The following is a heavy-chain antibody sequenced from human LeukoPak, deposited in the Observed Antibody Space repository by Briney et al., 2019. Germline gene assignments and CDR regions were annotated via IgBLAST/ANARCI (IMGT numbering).Heavy chain of an antibody. Sequence: GGSLRLSCAASGFTFSSYSMNWVRQAPGKGLEWVSSISSSSSYIYYADSVKGRFTISRDNAKNSLYLQMNSLRAEDTAVHYCARPIAAAGTWYFDYWGQGTLVTVSS. CDR3: ARPIAAAGTWYFDY. CDR2: ISSSSSYI. V-gene: IGHV3-21*01. J-gene: IGHJ4*02. D-gene: IGHD6-13*01. CDR1: GFTFSSYS.